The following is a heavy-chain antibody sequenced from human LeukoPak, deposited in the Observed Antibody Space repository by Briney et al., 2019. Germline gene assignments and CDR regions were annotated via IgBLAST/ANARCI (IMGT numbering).Heavy chain of an antibody. J-gene: IGHJ4*02. CDR3: ARDGIAVDPDY. V-gene: IGHV3-74*01. CDR1: GFTFSAYW. Sequence: PGGSLRLSCAASGFTFSAYWMHWVRQVPGKGLVWVSRINNDGTATFFADSVKGRFTISRDNAKNTLYLQMNSLRAEDTAVYYCARDGIAVDPDYWGQGTLVTVSS. D-gene: IGHD6-19*01. CDR2: INNDGTAT.